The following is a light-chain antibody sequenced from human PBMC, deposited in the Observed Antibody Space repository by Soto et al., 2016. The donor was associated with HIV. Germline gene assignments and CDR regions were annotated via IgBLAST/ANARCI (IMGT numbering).Light chain of an antibody. Sequence: SSELTQDPAVSVALGQTVKITCQGDSLRSYYATWYQQKPGQAPVFVIYGQSNRPSGIPDRFSGSSSGNTASLTITGAQAEDEADYYCMSRDNNTNPVIFGGETKLTVL. V-gene: IGLV3-19*01. J-gene: IGLJ2*01. CDR2: GQS. CDR3: MSRDNNTNPVI. CDR1: SLRSYY.